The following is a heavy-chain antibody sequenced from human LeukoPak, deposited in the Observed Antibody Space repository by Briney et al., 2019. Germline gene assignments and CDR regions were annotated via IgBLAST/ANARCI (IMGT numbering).Heavy chain of an antibody. J-gene: IGHJ4*02. CDR1: GFTFDDYG. Sequence: GGSLRLSCAASGFTFDDYGMSWVRQAPGKGLEWVSGINWNGGSTGYADSVKGRFTISRDNAKNSLYLQMNSLRAEDTALYYCARGGTYYDILTGYFHTITFDYWGQGTLVTVSS. CDR2: INWNGGST. D-gene: IGHD3-9*01. V-gene: IGHV3-20*04. CDR3: ARGGTYYDILTGYFHTITFDY.